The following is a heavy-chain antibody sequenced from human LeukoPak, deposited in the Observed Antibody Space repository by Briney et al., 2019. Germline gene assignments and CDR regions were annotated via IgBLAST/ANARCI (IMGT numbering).Heavy chain of an antibody. Sequence: SETLSLTCTVSGGSISSSSYYWGWIRQPPGKGLEWIGCIYYSGSTYYNPSLKSRVTISVDTSKNQFSLKLSSVTAADTAVYYCARVMGVGATTAVDYWGQGTLVTVSS. D-gene: IGHD1-26*01. V-gene: IGHV4-39*01. CDR2: IYYSGST. CDR1: GGSISSSSYY. CDR3: ARVMGVGATTAVDY. J-gene: IGHJ4*02.